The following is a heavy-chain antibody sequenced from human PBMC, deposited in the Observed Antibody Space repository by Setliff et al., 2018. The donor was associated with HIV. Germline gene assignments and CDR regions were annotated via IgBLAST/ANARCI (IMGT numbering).Heavy chain of an antibody. D-gene: IGHD3-10*01. J-gene: IGHJ4*02. V-gene: IGHV3-23*01. CDR2: ISRYGNNM. CDR1: GFTFDGYG. CDR3: AKLGGSGSYSNAFDY. Sequence: PGGSLRLSCAGSGFTFDGYGMSWVRQAPGKGLEWISQISRYGNNMYYADSVKGRFTISRDNSRNTLYLQMNSLRAEDTAVYFCAKLGGSGSYSNAFDYWGQGTLVTVSS.